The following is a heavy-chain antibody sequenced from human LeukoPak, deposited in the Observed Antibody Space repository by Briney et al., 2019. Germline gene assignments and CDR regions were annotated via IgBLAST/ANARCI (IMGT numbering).Heavy chain of an antibody. J-gene: IGHJ4*02. V-gene: IGHV3-48*04. D-gene: IGHD3-3*01. CDR3: AKDHYWSIDY. Sequence: PGGSLRLSCAASGFTFSAYSMNWVRQAPGKGLEWISYIGISTSTLFYADSVKGRFTISRDIAKNTLYLQMNSLRAEDTGVYYCAKDHYWSIDYWGRGTLVTVSS. CDR1: GFTFSAYS. CDR2: IGISTSTL.